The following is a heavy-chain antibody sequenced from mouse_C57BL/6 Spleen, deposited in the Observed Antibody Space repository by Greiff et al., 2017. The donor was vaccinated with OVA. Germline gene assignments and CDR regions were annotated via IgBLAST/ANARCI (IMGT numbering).Heavy chain of an antibody. V-gene: IGHV1-59*01. CDR2: IDPSDSYT. CDR3: AISDGSGYYFDY. CDR1: GYTFTSYW. Sequence: QVQLQQPGAELVRPGTSVKLSCKASGYTFTSYWMHWVKQRPGQGLEWIGVIDPSDSYTNYNQKFKGKATLTVDTSSSTAYMQLSSLTSEDSAVYYCAISDGSGYYFDYRGQGTTLTVSS. J-gene: IGHJ2*01. D-gene: IGHD1-1*01.